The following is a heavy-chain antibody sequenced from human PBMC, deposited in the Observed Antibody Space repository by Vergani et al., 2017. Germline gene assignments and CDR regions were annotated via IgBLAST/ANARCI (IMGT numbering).Heavy chain of an antibody. CDR3: ARDGCSGGSCYAGGACDI. CDR2: IYYSGST. D-gene: IGHD2-15*01. CDR1: GGSISSGGYY. V-gene: IGHV4-31*03. Sequence: QVQLQESGPGLVKPSQTLSLTCTVSGGSISSGGYYWSWIRQHPGKGLEWIGYIYYSGSTYYNPSLKSRVTISVDTSKNQFSLKLSSVTAADTAVYYCARDGCSGGSCYAGGACDIWGQGTMVTVSS. J-gene: IGHJ3*02.